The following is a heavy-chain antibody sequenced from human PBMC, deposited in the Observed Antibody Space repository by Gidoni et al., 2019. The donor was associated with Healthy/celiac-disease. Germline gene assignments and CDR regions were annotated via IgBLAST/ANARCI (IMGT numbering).Heavy chain of an antibody. Sequence: VQLVASGGGVVQPGRSLRPSCSASGFHFRSYAMHWVRQAPGKGLEWVAVISYDGSNKYYADSVKGRFTISRDNSKNTLYLQMNSLRAEDTAVYYCAREWGITMVQGVSRYFDYWGQGTLVTVSS. D-gene: IGHD3-10*01. CDR3: AREWGITMVQGVSRYFDY. J-gene: IGHJ4*02. CDR2: ISYDGSNK. V-gene: IGHV3-30*04. CDR1: GFHFRSYA.